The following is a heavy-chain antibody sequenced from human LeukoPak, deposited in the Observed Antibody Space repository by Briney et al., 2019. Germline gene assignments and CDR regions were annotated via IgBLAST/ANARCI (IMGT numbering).Heavy chain of an antibody. V-gene: IGHV3-73*01. D-gene: IGHD1-26*01. Sequence: GGSLRLSCAASWFSLSGSAVHWVRQASGKGLEWVGRVRSKSDKSATTYAESVKGRFTISRDDSKNTAYLQMNSLKTDDTAAYYCASSGVGAFAPNAFDMWGQGTMVTDSS. CDR3: ASSGVGAFAPNAFDM. CDR1: WFSLSGSA. J-gene: IGHJ3*02. CDR2: VRSKSDKSAT.